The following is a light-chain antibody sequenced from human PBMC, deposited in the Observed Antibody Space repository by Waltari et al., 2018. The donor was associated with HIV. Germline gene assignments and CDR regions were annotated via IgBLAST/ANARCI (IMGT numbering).Light chain of an antibody. CDR3: QQYYSTPPT. CDR1: QSVLYSSNNTNY. J-gene: IGKJ4*01. CDR2: WAS. V-gene: IGKV4-1*01. Sequence: DIVMTQSPDSLAVSLGERATINCKSSQSVLYSSNNTNYLAWYQQKPGQPPKLLIYWASTRESGVPDRISGSGSGTDFTLTINSLQAEDVALYFCQQYYSTPPTFGGGTKVEIK.